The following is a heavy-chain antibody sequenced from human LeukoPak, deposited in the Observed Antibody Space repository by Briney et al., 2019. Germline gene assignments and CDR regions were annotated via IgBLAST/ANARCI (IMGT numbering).Heavy chain of an antibody. D-gene: IGHD6-19*01. CDR2: IYYSGST. CDR1: GGSISSYY. Sequence: SETLSLTCTVSGGSISSYYWSWIRQPPGKGLEWIGYIYYSGSTNYNPSLKSRVTISVDTSKNQFSLKLSSVTAADTAVYYCARTRSSGCQDSWGQGTLVTVSS. V-gene: IGHV4-59*01. CDR3: ARTRSSGCQDS. J-gene: IGHJ4*02.